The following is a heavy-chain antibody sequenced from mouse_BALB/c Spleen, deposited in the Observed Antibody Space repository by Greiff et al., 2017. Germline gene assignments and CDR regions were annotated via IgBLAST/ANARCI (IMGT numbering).Heavy chain of an antibody. V-gene: IGHV5-12-2*01. CDR1: GFTFSSYT. J-gene: IGHJ4*01. CDR3: ARALGDYAMDY. Sequence: EVHLVESGGGLVQPGGSLKLSCAASGFTFSSYTMSWVRQTPEKRLEWVAYISNGGGSTYYPDTVKGRFTISRDNAKNTLYLQMSSLKSEDTAMYYCARALGDYAMDYWGQGTSVTVSS. CDR2: ISNGGGST. D-gene: IGHD3-1*01.